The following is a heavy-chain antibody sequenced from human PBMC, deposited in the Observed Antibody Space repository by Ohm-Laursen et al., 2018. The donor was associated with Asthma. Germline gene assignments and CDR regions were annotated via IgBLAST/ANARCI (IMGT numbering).Heavy chain of an antibody. J-gene: IGHJ6*02. Sequence: GSLRLSCAASGFTFSSYTMSWVRQAPGKGLEWLSIVSGLDSGAHTYYADSVKGRFTISRDNSKNTLYLQMNSLRAEDTAVYYCARDHYYDSSGYYPPHYYYGMDVWGQGTTVTVSS. D-gene: IGHD3-22*01. CDR1: GFTFSSYT. CDR2: VSGLDSGAHT. CDR3: ARDHYYDSSGYYPPHYYYGMDV. V-gene: IGHV3-23*01.